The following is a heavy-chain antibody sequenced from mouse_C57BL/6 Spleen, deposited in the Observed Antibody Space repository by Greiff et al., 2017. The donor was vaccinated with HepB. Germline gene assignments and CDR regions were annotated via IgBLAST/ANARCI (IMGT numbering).Heavy chain of an antibody. V-gene: IGHV1-15*01. D-gene: IGHD1-1*01. CDR3: TRYGTVVPYD. J-gene: IGHJ2*01. CDR1: GYTFTDYE. CDR2: IDPETGGT. Sequence: QVQLQQSGAELVRPGASVTLSCKASGYTFTDYEMHWVKQTPVHGLEWIGAIDPETGGTAYNQKFKGKAILTADKSSSTAYMELRSLTSEDSAVYYCTRYGTVVPYDWGQGTTLTVSS.